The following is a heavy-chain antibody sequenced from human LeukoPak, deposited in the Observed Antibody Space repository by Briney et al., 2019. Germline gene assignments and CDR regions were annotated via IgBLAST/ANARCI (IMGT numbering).Heavy chain of an antibody. V-gene: IGHV4-31*03. J-gene: IGHJ5*02. CDR1: GDSLSSSFYY. Sequence: SETLSLTCTVSGDSLSSSFYYWSWIRQHPGKGLEWIGYIYYTGSAYYNPSLRRRVTISVDTSKNQFSLKLSSVTAADTAVYYCARGHSGYDYVFGPQVDTAIANWFDPWGQGTLVTVSS. CDR2: IYYTGSA. D-gene: IGHD5-12*01. CDR3: ARGHSGYDYVFGPQVDTAIANWFDP.